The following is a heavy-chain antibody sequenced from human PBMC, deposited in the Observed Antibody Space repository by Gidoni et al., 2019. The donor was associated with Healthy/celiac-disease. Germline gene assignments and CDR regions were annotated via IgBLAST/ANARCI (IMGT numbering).Heavy chain of an antibody. Sequence: QVQLVESGGGVVQPGRSLRLSCAASGFTFSNYGMHWVRQAPGKGLEWVAVISDDGSKKYYADSLKGRFTISRDNSKNTVYLQMNSLRAEDTAVYYCAKGVSYYYDSSGYWYFDLWGRGTLVTVSS. V-gene: IGHV3-30*18. CDR3: AKGVSYYYDSSGYWYFDL. CDR2: ISDDGSKK. D-gene: IGHD3-22*01. J-gene: IGHJ2*01. CDR1: GFTFSNYG.